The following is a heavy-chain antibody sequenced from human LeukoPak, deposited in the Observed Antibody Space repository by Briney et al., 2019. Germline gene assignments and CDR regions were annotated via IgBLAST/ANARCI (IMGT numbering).Heavy chain of an antibody. J-gene: IGHJ5*02. V-gene: IGHV1-18*01. CDR2: ISAYNGNT. CDR3: AREGDSSWYRNWFDP. Sequence: ASVKVSCKASGYTFTSYGISWVRQAPGQGLEWMGWISAYNGNTNYAQKLQGRVTMTTDTSTSTAYMELRSLRSDDTAVYYCAREGDSSWYRNWFDPWGQGTLVTVSS. D-gene: IGHD6-13*01. CDR1: GYTFTSYG.